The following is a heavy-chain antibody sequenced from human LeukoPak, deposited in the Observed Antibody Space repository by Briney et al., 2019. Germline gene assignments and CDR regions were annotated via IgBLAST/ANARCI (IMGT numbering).Heavy chain of an antibody. V-gene: IGHV1-8*01. CDR2: MNPNSGNT. J-gene: IGHJ6*03. D-gene: IGHD3-3*01. CDR3: ARGPPYDFWSARGYSYYYMDV. CDR1: GYTFTNYD. Sequence: GASVKVSCKASGYTFTNYDINWVRQATGQGLAWMGCMNPNSGNTGYAQKFQGRVTMTRDTSISTAYMELSSLRSEDTAVYYCARGPPYDFWSARGYSYYYMDVWGKGTTVTVSS.